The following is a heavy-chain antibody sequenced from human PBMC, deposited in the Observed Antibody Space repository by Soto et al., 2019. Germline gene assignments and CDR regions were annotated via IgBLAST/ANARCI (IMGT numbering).Heavy chain of an antibody. CDR2: INPNSGGT. D-gene: IGHD2-15*01. CDR1: GYTFTGYY. J-gene: IGHJ4*02. CDR3: ARDLAKGGGSAGFDY. Sequence: QVQLVQSGAEVKKPGASVKVSCKASGYTFTGYYIHWVRQAPGQGLEWMGWINPNSGGTKYPQKSQGRVTMTRDTSLRTVYMSLTGLKSDDTAVYFCARDLAKGGGSAGFDYWGQGTLVAVSS. V-gene: IGHV1-2*02.